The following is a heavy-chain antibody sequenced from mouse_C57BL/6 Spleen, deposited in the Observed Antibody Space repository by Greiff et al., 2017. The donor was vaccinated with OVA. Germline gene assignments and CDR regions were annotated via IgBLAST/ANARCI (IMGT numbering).Heavy chain of an antibody. CDR3: AATSYGSSFYFDV. CDR1: GYTFTSYG. D-gene: IGHD1-1*01. CDR2: IYPRSGNT. Sequence: QVQLQQSGAELARPGASVKLSCKASGYTFTSYGISWVKQRTGQGLEWIGEIYPRSGNTYYNEKFKGKATLTADKSSSTAYMELRSLTSEDSAVDFCAATSYGSSFYFDVWGTGTTVTVSS. V-gene: IGHV1-81*01. J-gene: IGHJ1*03.